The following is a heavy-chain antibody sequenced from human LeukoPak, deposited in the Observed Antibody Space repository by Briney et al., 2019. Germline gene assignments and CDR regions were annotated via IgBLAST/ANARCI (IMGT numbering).Heavy chain of an antibody. V-gene: IGHV5-51*01. CDR1: GYSFTSYW. Sequence: GASLKISCKGSGYSFTSYWIGWVRQLPGKGLEWMGIIYPGDSDTRYSPSFQGQVTISADKSISTAYLQWSGLKASDTAMYYCARVYSSSSWFDPWGQGTLVTVSS. CDR2: IYPGDSDT. CDR3: ARVYSSSSWFDP. D-gene: IGHD6-6*01. J-gene: IGHJ5*02.